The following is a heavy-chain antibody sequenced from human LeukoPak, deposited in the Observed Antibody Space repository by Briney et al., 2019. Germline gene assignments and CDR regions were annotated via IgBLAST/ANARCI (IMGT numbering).Heavy chain of an antibody. D-gene: IGHD3-3*01. J-gene: IGHJ6*02. CDR3: ATKRQPVLRFLECDV. CDR1: XXXXXXXX. V-gene: IGHV1-69*13. CDR2: XXPIFGTA. Sequence: VXXSCKAXXXXXXXXXISWXRXAXGXXLXXMXXXXPIFGTANYSQKFQGRVTITADESTSTAYMELSSLRSEDTAVYYCATKRQPVLRFLECDVWGQGTTVTVSS.